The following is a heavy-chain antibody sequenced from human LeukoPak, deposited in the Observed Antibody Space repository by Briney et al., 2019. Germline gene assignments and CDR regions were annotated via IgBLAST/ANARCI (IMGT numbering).Heavy chain of an antibody. D-gene: IGHD1-1*01. CDR1: GGTFISYA. CDR2: IIPIFGTA. Sequence: ASVKVSCKASGGTFISYAISWVRQAPGQGLEWMGGIIPIFGTANYAQKFQGRVTITADESTSTAYMELSSLRSEDTAVYYCARESESGTPTYFDYWGQGTLVTVSS. J-gene: IGHJ4*02. CDR3: ARESESGTPTYFDY. V-gene: IGHV1-69*13.